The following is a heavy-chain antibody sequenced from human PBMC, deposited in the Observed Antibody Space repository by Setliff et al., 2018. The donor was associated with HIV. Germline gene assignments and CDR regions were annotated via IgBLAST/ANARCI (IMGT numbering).Heavy chain of an antibody. CDR3: AREGDYADFDY. J-gene: IGHJ4*02. D-gene: IGHD4-17*01. CDR1: GGSFSGYY. V-gene: IGHV4-34*01. Sequence: SETLSLTCAVYGGSFSGYYWSWVRQPPGKGLEWIGEINHSGSTNYSPSLKSRVSISLDTSKNQFSLKVRSVTAADTAVYYCAREGDYADFDYWGQGTLVTVSS. CDR2: INHSGST.